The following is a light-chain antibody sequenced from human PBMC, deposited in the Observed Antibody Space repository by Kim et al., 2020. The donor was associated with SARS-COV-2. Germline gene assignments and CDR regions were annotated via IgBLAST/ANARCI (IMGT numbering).Light chain of an antibody. CDR2: AAS. J-gene: IGKJ1*01. CDR3: LQDYNYPRT. CDR1: QDIRNH. Sequence: APVGDRVTITCRASQDIRNHLGWYQQKPGKAPKFLIYAASTLESGVPSRFSGSGSGTDFTLTISSLQPDDFASYYCLQDYNYPRTFGQGTKVDIK. V-gene: IGKV1-6*01.